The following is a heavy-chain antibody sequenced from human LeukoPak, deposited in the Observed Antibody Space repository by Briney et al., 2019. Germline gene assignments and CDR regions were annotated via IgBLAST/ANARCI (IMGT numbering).Heavy chain of an antibody. D-gene: IGHD3-3*01. V-gene: IGHV3-7*03. CDR1: GFIFSSYW. J-gene: IGHJ5*02. Sequence: PGGSLRLSCEASGFIFSSYWMNWVRQAPGKGLEWVANIKQDGSEINYVDSVKGRFTISRDNAKNSLYLQMNSLRAEDTAVYYCARGYYDFWSGYYTLSWFDPWGQGTLVTVSS. CDR3: ARGYYDFWSGYYTLSWFDP. CDR2: IKQDGSEI.